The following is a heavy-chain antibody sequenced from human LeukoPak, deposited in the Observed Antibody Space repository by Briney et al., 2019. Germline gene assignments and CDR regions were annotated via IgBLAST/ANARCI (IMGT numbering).Heavy chain of an antibody. Sequence: NTGGSLRLSCAASGFTFSAYNMNWVRQAPGKGLEWVSSISSSSTYIYYADSVKGRFTISRDNAKNSLYLQMNSLRAEDTAVYYCARTVGAGEGVDYWGQGTLVTISS. V-gene: IGHV3-21*04. J-gene: IGHJ4*02. CDR2: ISSSSTYI. CDR3: ARTVGAGEGVDY. CDR1: GFTFSAYN. D-gene: IGHD1-26*01.